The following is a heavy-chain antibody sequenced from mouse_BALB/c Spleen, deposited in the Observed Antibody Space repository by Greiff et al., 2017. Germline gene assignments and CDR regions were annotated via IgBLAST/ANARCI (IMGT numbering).Heavy chain of an antibody. V-gene: IGHV1-55*01. CDR1: GYTFTSYW. D-gene: IGHD2-1*01. Sequence: QVQLQQPGAELVKPGASVKLSCKASGYTFTSYWMHWVKQRPGHGLEWIGDIYPGGGYTNYNEKFKGKATLTADTSSSTAYMQLSSLTSEDSAIYYCARRGLYSYAMDYWGQGTSVTVSS. CDR2: IYPGGGYT. CDR3: ARRGLYSYAMDY. J-gene: IGHJ4*01.